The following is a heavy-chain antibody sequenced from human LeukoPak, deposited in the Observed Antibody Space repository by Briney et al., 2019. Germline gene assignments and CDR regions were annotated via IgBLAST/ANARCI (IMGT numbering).Heavy chain of an antibody. V-gene: IGHV3-11*01. Sequence: TGGSLRLSCAASGFTFSDYYMSWIRQAPGKGLEWVSYISGSGSTIYYADSVKGRFTISRDNAKNSLYLQMNSLRAEDTAVYYCASDPARDYYDTSGYFRWVDYWGQGTLVTVSS. CDR1: GFTFSDYY. J-gene: IGHJ4*02. CDR3: ASDPARDYYDTSGYFRWVDY. CDR2: ISGSGSTI. D-gene: IGHD3-22*01.